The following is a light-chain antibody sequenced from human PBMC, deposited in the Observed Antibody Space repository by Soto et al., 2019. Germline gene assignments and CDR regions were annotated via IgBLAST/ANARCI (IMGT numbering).Light chain of an antibody. Sequence: DIQMTQSPSTLSASVGDRVTITCRASQSMSSWLAWYQQKPGKAPKLLIYKASSVESGVPSRFSGSGSGTEFSLTISRLQPDDVATYYCQQYNSYPLIFGGGTKVEIK. J-gene: IGKJ4*01. CDR2: KAS. CDR3: QQYNSYPLI. CDR1: QSMSSW. V-gene: IGKV1-5*03.